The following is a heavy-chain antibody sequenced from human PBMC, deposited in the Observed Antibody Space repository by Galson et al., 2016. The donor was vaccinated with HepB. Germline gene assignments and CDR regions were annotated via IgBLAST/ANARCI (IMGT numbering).Heavy chain of an antibody. Sequence: LSLTCAVSGDSISSSNWWTWVRQSPAKGLEWIGEIYHDGDTNYNPSLNSRLAISVDKPNNQFSLNLISVTAADTAVYYCARVRGGCSGTSCVLDPWGQGTLVTVSS. CDR1: GDSISSSNW. CDR3: ARVRGGCSGTSCVLDP. D-gene: IGHD2-2*01. V-gene: IGHV4-4*02. CDR2: IYHDGDT. J-gene: IGHJ5*02.